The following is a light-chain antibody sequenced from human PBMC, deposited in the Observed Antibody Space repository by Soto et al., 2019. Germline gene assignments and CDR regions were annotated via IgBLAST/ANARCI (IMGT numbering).Light chain of an antibody. J-gene: IGKJ5*01. V-gene: IGKV3-11*01. Sequence: EVVLTQSPATLSFSPWGSSTLSFMASQNVDNYLAWYQQKPGQAPRLLIYDASNRATGIPARFSGSGSGTAFTLTISSLEPEDSAVYYCQQCSFWPRITFGQGTRLEIK. CDR3: QQCSFWPRIT. CDR1: QNVDNY. CDR2: DAS.